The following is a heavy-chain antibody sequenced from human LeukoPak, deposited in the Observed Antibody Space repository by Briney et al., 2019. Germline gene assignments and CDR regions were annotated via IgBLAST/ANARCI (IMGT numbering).Heavy chain of an antibody. CDR1: GGSISSSNW. CDR3: ARALESYGDRHSYYYMDV. Sequence: SETLSLTCAVSGGSISSSNWWSWVRQPPGKGLEWIAEIHHSGSTNYNPSLKSRLTISVDTSKNQFSLKLSSVTAADTAVYYCARALESYGDRHSYYYMDVWGKGTTVTVSS. V-gene: IGHV4-4*02. J-gene: IGHJ6*03. CDR2: IHHSGST. D-gene: IGHD3-16*01.